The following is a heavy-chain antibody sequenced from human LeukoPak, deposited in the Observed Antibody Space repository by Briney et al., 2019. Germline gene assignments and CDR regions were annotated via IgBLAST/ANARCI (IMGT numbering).Heavy chain of an antibody. Sequence: SETLSLTCAVYGGAFSGYYWSWIRQPPGKGLEWIGEINHNGSTNYNPSLKSRVTISVDTSKNQFSLKLSSVTAADTAVYYCARGSRWTAFDIWGQGTMVTVSS. CDR3: ARGSRWTAFDI. CDR2: INHNGST. D-gene: IGHD6-13*01. J-gene: IGHJ3*02. V-gene: IGHV4-34*01. CDR1: GGAFSGYY.